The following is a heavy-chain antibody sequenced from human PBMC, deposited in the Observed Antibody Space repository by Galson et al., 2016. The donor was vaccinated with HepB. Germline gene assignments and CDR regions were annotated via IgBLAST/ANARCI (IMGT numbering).Heavy chain of an antibody. CDR2: LYIDGRN. J-gene: IGHJ6*02. Sequence: SETLSLTCNVSGGSISRSYYWAWVRQSPGKGLEWIGSLYIDGRNYFNPSLKSRVIISVDRTKNQFSLRLTSVTAADTAVYNCALGNYGDGDGMDVWGQGTTVAVSS. V-gene: IGHV4-39*01. CDR1: GGSISRSYY. CDR3: ALGNYGDGDGMDV. D-gene: IGHD4-17*01.